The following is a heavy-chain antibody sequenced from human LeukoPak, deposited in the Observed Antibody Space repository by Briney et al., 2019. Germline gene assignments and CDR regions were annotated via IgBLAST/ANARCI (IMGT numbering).Heavy chain of an antibody. Sequence: GGSLRLSCAASGFTFSSYSMNWVRQAPGKGLEWVSYISSSSSTIYYADSVKGRFTISRDNAKNSLYLQMNSLRAEDTAVYYCARQLIGGYSYGYWFDPWGQGTLVTVSS. CDR3: ARQLIGGYSYGYWFDP. CDR2: ISSSSSTI. V-gene: IGHV3-48*01. J-gene: IGHJ5*02. D-gene: IGHD5-18*01. CDR1: GFTFSSYS.